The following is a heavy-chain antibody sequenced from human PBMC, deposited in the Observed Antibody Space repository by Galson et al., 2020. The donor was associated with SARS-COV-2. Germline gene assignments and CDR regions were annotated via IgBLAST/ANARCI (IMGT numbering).Heavy chain of an antibody. V-gene: IGHV1-58*01. D-gene: IGHD4-17*01. Sequence: SVKVSCKASGFTFTSSAVQWVRQAHGQRLEWIGWIVVGSGNTKYAQKFQERVTITRDMSTSTAYMELSSLRSEDTAVYYCAALWAWVTTGGGYWGQGTLVTVSS. CDR2: IVVGSGNT. J-gene: IGHJ4*02. CDR3: AALWAWVTTGGGY. CDR1: GFTFTSSA.